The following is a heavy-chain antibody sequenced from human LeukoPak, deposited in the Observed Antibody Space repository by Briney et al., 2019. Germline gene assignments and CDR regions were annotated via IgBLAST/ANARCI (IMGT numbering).Heavy chain of an antibody. Sequence: PSETLSLTCAVYGGSFSGYHWTWIRQSPGKGLEWIWEINHSGSPSYNPSLRSRVTISLDTSKNQFSLKLTSVTAADTAVYYCARVGVVVPAARYADYYYYMDVWGKGTTVTVSS. CDR1: GGSFSGYH. J-gene: IGHJ6*03. V-gene: IGHV4-34*01. CDR3: ARVGVVVPAARYADYYYYMDV. D-gene: IGHD2-2*01. CDR2: INHSGSP.